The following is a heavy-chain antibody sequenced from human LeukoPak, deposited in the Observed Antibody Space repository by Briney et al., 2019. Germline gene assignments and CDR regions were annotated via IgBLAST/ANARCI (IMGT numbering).Heavy chain of an antibody. D-gene: IGHD2-21*01. V-gene: IGHV3-23*01. CDR2: ISGSGGST. J-gene: IGHJ6*02. Sequence: GGSLRLSCAASGFTFSSYAMSWVRQAPGKGLEWVSAISGSGGSTYYADSVKGRFTISRDNSKNTLYLQMNSLRAEDTAVYYCARVQQGIAYYYGMDVWGQGTTVTVSS. CDR3: ARVQQGIAYYYGMDV. CDR1: GFTFSSYA.